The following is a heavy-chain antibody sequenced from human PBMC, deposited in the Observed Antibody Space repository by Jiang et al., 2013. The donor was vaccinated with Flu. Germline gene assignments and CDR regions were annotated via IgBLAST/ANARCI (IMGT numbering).Heavy chain of an antibody. CDR3: ARLIGWQWLVQTYWYFDL. V-gene: IGHV4-39*01. Sequence: PGLVKPSETLSLTCTVSGGSISSSSYYWGWIRQPPGKGLEWIGSIYYSGSTYYNPSLKSRVTISVDTSKNQFSLKLSSVTAADTAVYYCARLIGWQWLVQTYWYFDLWGRGTLVTVSS. J-gene: IGHJ2*01. CDR1: GGSISSSSYY. D-gene: IGHD6-19*01. CDR2: IYYSGST.